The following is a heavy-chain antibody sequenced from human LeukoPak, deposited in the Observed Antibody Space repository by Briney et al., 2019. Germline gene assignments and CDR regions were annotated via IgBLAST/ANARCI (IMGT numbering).Heavy chain of an antibody. D-gene: IGHD3-10*01. CDR1: GYTFTGYY. CDR2: INPNSSGT. Sequence: ASVKVSCKASGYTFTGYYMHWVRQAPGQGLEWMGWINPNSSGTNYAQKFQGWVTMTRDTSISTAYMELSRLRSDDTAVYYCARDQPRVRGTNDYWGQGTLVTVSS. CDR3: ARDQPRVRGTNDY. J-gene: IGHJ4*02. V-gene: IGHV1-2*04.